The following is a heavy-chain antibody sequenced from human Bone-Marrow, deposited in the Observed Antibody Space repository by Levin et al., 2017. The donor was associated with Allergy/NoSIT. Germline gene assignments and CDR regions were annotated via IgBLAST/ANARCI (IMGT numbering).Heavy chain of an antibody. CDR2: INPNSGGT. V-gene: IGHV1-2*02. J-gene: IGHJ3*02. CDR1: GYTFTGYY. Sequence: RASVKVSCKASGYTFTGYYMHWVRQAPGQGLEWMGWINPNSGGTNYAQKFQGRVTMTRDTSISTAYMELSRLRSDDTAVYYCARAPAAMGANHAFDIWGQGTMVTVSS. D-gene: IGHD2-2*01. CDR3: ARAPAAMGANHAFDI.